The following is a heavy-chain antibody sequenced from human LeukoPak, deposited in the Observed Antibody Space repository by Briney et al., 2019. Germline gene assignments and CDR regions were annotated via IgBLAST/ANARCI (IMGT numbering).Heavy chain of an antibody. CDR2: INPSGGST. CDR3: ARDLDLGYCSSTSCHDDY. V-gene: IGHV1-46*01. D-gene: IGHD2-2*01. J-gene: IGHJ4*02. Sequence: ASVKVSCKASGGTFSSYAISWVRQAPGQGLEWMGIINPSGGSTSYAQKFQGRVTMTRDTSTSTVYMELSSLRSEDTAVYYCARDLDLGYCSSTSCHDDYWGQGTLVTVSS. CDR1: GGTFSSYA.